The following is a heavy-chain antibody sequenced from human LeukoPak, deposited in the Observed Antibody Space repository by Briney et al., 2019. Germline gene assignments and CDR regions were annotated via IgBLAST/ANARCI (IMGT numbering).Heavy chain of an antibody. J-gene: IGHJ4*02. D-gene: IGHD3-10*01. V-gene: IGHV3-30-3*01. CDR2: ISYDGSNK. CDR1: GFTFSSYA. CDR3: ASTELTDY. Sequence: GESLRLSCAASGFTFSSYAMHWVRQAPGKGLEWVAVISYDGSNKYYADSVKGRFTISRDNSKNTLYLQMNSLRAEDTAVYYCASTELTDYWGQGTLVTVSS.